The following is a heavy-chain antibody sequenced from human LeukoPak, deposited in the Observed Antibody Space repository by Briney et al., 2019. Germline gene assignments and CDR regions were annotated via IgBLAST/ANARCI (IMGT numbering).Heavy chain of an antibody. V-gene: IGHV4-59*08. CDR3: ASHPELYFFDY. Sequence: SETLSLTCTVSGASISSYYWSWIRQPPGKGLEWIGYISYSGSTNYNPSLKSRVTISADTSKNQVSLTLSSVTAADTAVYYCASHPELYFFDYWGQGTLVTVSS. J-gene: IGHJ4*02. CDR2: ISYSGST. D-gene: IGHD3-10*01. CDR1: GASISSYY.